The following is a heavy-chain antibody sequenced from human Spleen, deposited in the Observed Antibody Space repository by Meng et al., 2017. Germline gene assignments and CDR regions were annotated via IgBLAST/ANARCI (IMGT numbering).Heavy chain of an antibody. V-gene: IGHV3-9*01. CDR1: GFTFDDDG. CDR2: ISWNSGSI. CDR3: AKDRGSTSPFYGMDV. J-gene: IGHJ6*02. D-gene: IGHD2-2*01. Sequence: SLKISCAASGFTFDDDGMHWVRQAPGKGLEWVSSISWNSGSIGYADSVKGRFTISRDNAKNSLYLQMNSLRAEDTALYYCAKDRGSTSPFYGMDVWGQGTTVTVSS.